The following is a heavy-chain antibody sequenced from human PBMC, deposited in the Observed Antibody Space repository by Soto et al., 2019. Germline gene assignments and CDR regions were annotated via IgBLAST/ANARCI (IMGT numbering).Heavy chain of an antibody. Sequence: QVTLKESGPVLVKPTETLTLTCTVSGFSLSNARMGVSWIRQPPGKALEWLAHIFSNDEKSYSTSLKSRLTISKHTSKSQVVLTMTTLDPVDTATYYCARIPLPYAGYYFDYWGQGTLVTVSS. D-gene: IGHD2-2*01. CDR2: IFSNDEK. J-gene: IGHJ4*02. CDR1: GFSLSNARMG. CDR3: ARIPLPYAGYYFDY. V-gene: IGHV2-26*01.